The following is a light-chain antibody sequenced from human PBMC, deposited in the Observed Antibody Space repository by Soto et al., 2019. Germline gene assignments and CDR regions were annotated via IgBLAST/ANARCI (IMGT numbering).Light chain of an antibody. CDR1: QTVRNNY. J-gene: IGKJ4*01. CDR3: QQYGSSPPLT. CDR2: DAS. V-gene: IGKV3-20*01. Sequence: EFVLTQSPGTLSLSPGERATLSCRASQTVRNNYLAWYQQKPGQAPRLLIYDASSRATGIPDRFSGGWSGTDLTLTISSLQSEDFAVYYCQQYGSSPPLTFGGGTKVDIK.